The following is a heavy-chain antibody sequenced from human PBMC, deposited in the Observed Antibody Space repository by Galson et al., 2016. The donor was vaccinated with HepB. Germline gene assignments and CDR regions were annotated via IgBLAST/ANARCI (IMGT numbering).Heavy chain of an antibody. J-gene: IGHJ4*02. V-gene: IGHV1-69*06. CDR1: GGTFSNFA. Sequence: SVKVSCKASGGTFSNFAISWLRQAPGQGLEWMGGIIPLFGATNYAQKFQGRVTITADKSTTTVYMDLSSLRAEDTAVYYCAREPVRLDDLLTGPPKNPDYWGQGTLVTVSS. D-gene: IGHD3-9*01. CDR2: IIPLFGAT. CDR3: AREPVRLDDLLTGPPKNPDY.